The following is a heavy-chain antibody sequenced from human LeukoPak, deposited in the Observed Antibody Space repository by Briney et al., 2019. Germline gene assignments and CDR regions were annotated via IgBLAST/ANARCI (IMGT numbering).Heavy chain of an antibody. CDR3: AREGLLLGFDY. V-gene: IGHV3-7*01. Sequence: GGSLRLSRAASGFTFSSYWMSWVRQAPGKGLEWVANIKQDGSEKYVDSVKGRFTISRDNAKNSLYLQMNSLRAEDTAVYYCAREGLLLGFDYWGQGTLVTVSS. D-gene: IGHD2-15*01. CDR2: IKQDGSEK. J-gene: IGHJ4*02. CDR1: GFTFSSYW.